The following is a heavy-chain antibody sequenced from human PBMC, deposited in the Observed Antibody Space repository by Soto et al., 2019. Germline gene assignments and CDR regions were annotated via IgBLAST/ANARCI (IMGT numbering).Heavy chain of an antibody. J-gene: IGHJ4*02. V-gene: IGHV3-48*02. Sequence: GGSLRLSCVVSGLTFSRADLSWVRQPPGKGLEWVSYISSSSSTIYYADSVKGRFTISRDNAKNSLYLQMNSLRDEDTAVYYCARKYCTNGVCYLYYWGQGTLVTVSS. CDR2: ISSSSSTI. CDR3: ARKYCTNGVCYLYY. D-gene: IGHD2-8*01. CDR1: GLTFSRAD.